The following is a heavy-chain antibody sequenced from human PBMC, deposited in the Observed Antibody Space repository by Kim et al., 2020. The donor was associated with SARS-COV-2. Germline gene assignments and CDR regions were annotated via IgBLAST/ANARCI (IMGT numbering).Heavy chain of an antibody. J-gene: IGHJ2*01. V-gene: IGHV3-30*18. CDR2: ISYDGSNK. CDR1: GFTFSSYG. CDR3: AKGATMVRGVIRPVDWYFDL. Sequence: GGSLRLSCAASGFTFSSYGMHWVRQAPGKGLEWVAVISYDGSNKYYADSVKGRFTISRDNSKNTLYLQMNSLRAEDTAVYYCAKGATMVRGVIRPVDWYFDLWGRGTLVTVSS. D-gene: IGHD3-10*01.